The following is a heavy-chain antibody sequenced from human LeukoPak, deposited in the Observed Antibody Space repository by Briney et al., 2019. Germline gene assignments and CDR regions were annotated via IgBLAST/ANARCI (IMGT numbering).Heavy chain of an antibody. CDR3: ARRPGRNTAASDGAFDI. D-gene: IGHD6-13*01. J-gene: IGHJ3*02. V-gene: IGHV5-51*01. CDR2: IYPGDSDT. Sequence: KVGESLQISCKGSGYTFTSYWIGWVRQMPGKGLEWMGIIYPGDSDTRYSPSFQGQVTMSGDTSISTAFLQWSSLKASDTAMYYCARRPGRNTAASDGAFDIWGQGTMVTVSS. CDR1: GYTFTSYW.